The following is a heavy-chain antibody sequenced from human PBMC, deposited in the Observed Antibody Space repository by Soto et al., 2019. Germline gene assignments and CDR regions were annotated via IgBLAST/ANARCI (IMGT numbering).Heavy chain of an antibody. CDR3: ASPKSSGWDYYYNGMDF. Sequence: ASVKVSCKASGYTFSSYAMNWVRQAPGQRLEWMGWINAGNGNTKYSQKFQGRVTITRDTSASTAYMELSSPRSEDTAVYYCASPKSSGWDYYYNGMDFWGQGNTVTVSS. CDR1: GYTFSSYA. J-gene: IGHJ6*02. D-gene: IGHD6-19*01. CDR2: INAGNGNT. V-gene: IGHV1-3*01.